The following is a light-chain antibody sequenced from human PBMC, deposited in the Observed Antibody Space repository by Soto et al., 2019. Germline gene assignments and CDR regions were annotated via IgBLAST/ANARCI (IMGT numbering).Light chain of an antibody. Sequence: DIPMTQSPSTLSASVGDRVTITCRASQSISSWLAWYQQKPGKAPKLLIYDASSLESGVPSRFSGSGSGTEFTLTISILQPDDFATYYCQQYNSYSAFGQGTKVEIK. V-gene: IGKV1-5*01. CDR2: DAS. CDR1: QSISSW. CDR3: QQYNSYSA. J-gene: IGKJ1*01.